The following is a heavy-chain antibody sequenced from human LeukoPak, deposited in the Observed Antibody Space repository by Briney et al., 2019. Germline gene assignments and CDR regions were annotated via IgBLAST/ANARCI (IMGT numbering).Heavy chain of an antibody. Sequence: VASVKVSCKASGGTFSSYAISWVRQAPGQGLEWMGWISAYNGNTNYAQKLQGRVTMTTDTSTSTAYMELRSLRSDDTAVYYCARADIVVVVAANPHAFDIWGQGTMVTVSS. V-gene: IGHV1-18*01. J-gene: IGHJ3*02. CDR3: ARADIVVVVAANPHAFDI. D-gene: IGHD2-15*01. CDR1: GGTFSSYA. CDR2: ISAYNGNT.